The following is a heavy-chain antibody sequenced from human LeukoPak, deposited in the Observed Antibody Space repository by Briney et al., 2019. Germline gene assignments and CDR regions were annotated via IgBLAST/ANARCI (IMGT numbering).Heavy chain of an antibody. CDR1: GGSISSYY. V-gene: IGHV4-59*08. D-gene: IGHD6-13*01. Sequence: SETLSLTCTVSGGSISSYYWSWVRQPPGKGLDWIGYIHYGGSTNYNPSLKSRVTISVDTSKNQFSMKLSSVTATDTAVYYCARHSSSWPLFDYRGQGTLVTVSS. CDR3: ARHSSSWPLFDY. J-gene: IGHJ4*02. CDR2: IHYGGST.